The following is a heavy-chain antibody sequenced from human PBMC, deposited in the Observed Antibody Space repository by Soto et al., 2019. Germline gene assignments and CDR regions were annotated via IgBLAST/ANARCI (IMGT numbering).Heavy chain of an antibody. Sequence: GSLRLSCAASGFTFSSCAMGWVRQAPGKGLEWVSSISVNGGSTYYADSVKGRFTISRDNSKNILYLHMISLRAEDTAVYYCAKERNSWYSSGSDSWGQGTLVTVSS. J-gene: IGHJ4*02. CDR2: ISVNGGST. D-gene: IGHD2-15*01. CDR3: AKERNSWYSSGSDS. CDR1: GFTFSSCA. V-gene: IGHV3-23*01.